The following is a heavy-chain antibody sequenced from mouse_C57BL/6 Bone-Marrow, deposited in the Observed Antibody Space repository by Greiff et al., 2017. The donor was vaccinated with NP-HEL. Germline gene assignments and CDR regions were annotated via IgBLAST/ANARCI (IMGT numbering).Heavy chain of an antibody. Sequence: QVQLQQSGAELVRPGASVKLSCKASGYTFTDYYINWVKQRPGQGLEWIARIYPGSGNTYYNEKFKGKATLTAEKSSSTAYMQLSSLTSEDSAVYFCARSGEIRGDYWGQGTTLTVSS. CDR1: GYTFTDYY. J-gene: IGHJ2*01. CDR3: ARSGEIRGDY. V-gene: IGHV1-76*01. CDR2: IYPGSGNT. D-gene: IGHD5-1-1*01.